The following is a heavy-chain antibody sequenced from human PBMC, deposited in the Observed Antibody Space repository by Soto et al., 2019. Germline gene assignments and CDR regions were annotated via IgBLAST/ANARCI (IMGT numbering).Heavy chain of an antibody. CDR2: ISSSSSYI. D-gene: IGHD2-21*01. J-gene: IGHJ6*02. Sequence: PGGSLRLSCAASGFTFSSYSMNWVRQAPGKGLEWVSSISSSSSYIYYADSVKGRFTISRDNAKNSLYLQMNSLRAEDTAVYYCARDQDIVVVIDRDYYYYGMDVWGQGTTVTVSS. CDR3: ARDQDIVVVIDRDYYYYGMDV. CDR1: GFTFSSYS. V-gene: IGHV3-21*01.